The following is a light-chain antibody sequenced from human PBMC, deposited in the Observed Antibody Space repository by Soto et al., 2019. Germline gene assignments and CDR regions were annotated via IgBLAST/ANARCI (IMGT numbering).Light chain of an antibody. CDR2: KNN. CDR3: ATWDDSLHVV. J-gene: IGLJ2*01. Sequence: QSVLTQPPSASGTPGQSVTISCTGGTSNIASNYVYWYQQLPRTAPKLLIYKNNQRPSGVSARFSGSKSYTSASLAISGLRSEDEATYYCATWDDSLHVVFGGGTKVTVL. CDR1: TSNIASNY. V-gene: IGLV1-47*01.